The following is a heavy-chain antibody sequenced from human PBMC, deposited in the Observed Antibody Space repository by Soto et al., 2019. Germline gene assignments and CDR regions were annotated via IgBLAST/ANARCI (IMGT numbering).Heavy chain of an antibody. CDR2: IFTRDSET. CDR1: GYSFTSYW. J-gene: IGHJ5*02. V-gene: IGHV5-51*01. CDR3: ARGYYDSGHGYDL. D-gene: IGHD3-10*01. Sequence: PGESLKISCKGSGYSFTSYWIGWGRQMPWKGLEWMGLIFTRDSETKTSPSFQGHVSFSVDNSINTVYLQWTSLKTADTGMYFCARGYYDSGHGYDLWGQGTQVTVSS.